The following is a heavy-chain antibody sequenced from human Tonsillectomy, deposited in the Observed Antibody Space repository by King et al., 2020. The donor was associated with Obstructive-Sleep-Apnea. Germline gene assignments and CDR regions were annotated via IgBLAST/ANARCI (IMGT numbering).Heavy chain of an antibody. Sequence: PLQESGPGLVKPSETLSLTCTVSGGAIRSSSYYWGWIRQPPGKGLEWIGSIFYSGSTHYNPSLKSRVTISVDTSKNQFSLKLTSVTAADTAVYYCARDRGYSRPPTFDYWGQGTLVTVSS. CDR3: ARDRGYSRPPTFDY. J-gene: IGHJ4*02. D-gene: IGHD5-18*01. CDR2: IFYSGST. CDR1: GGAIRSSSYY. V-gene: IGHV4-39*07.